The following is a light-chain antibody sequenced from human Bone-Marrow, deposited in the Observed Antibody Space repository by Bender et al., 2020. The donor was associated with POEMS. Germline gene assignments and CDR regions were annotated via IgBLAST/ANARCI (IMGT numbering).Light chain of an antibody. Sequence: QSALTQPASVSGSPGQSISISCTGTSRDIGAFNYVSWYQQHPGKAPKVIIYDVSSRPSGISNRFSGSKSGNTASLTISGLQAEDEADYYCSSYTSAYTVVFGGGTNLAVL. V-gene: IGLV2-14*03. CDR3: SSYTSAYTVV. CDR2: DVS. CDR1: SRDIGAFNY. J-gene: IGLJ2*01.